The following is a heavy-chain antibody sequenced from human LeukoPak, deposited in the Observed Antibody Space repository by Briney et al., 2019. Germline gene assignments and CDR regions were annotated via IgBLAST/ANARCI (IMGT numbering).Heavy chain of an antibody. J-gene: IGHJ5*02. Sequence: GASVKVSCKASGYTFTGYYMHWVRQAPGQGLEWMGWINPNSGGTNYAQKFQGRATMTRDTSISTAYMELSRLRSDDTAVYYCARGALMIVVDNWFDPWGQGTLVTVSS. CDR1: GYTFTGYY. CDR2: INPNSGGT. D-gene: IGHD3-22*01. V-gene: IGHV1-2*02. CDR3: ARGALMIVVDNWFDP.